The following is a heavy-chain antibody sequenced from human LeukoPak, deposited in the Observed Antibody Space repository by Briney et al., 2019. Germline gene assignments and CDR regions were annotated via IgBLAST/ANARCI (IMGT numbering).Heavy chain of an antibody. CDR3: ARNAEMATIEVGISLSYFDY. Sequence: ASVKVSCKASGYTFTSYYMHWVRQAPGQGLEWMGIINPSGGSTSYAQKFQGRVTMTRDTSTSTVYMELSSLRSEDTAVYYCARNAEMATIEVGISLSYFDYWGQGTLVTVSS. CDR2: INPSGGST. D-gene: IGHD5-24*01. J-gene: IGHJ4*02. V-gene: IGHV1-46*01. CDR1: GYTFTSYY.